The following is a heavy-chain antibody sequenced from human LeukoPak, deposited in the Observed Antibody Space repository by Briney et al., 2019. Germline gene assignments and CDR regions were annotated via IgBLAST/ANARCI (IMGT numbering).Heavy chain of an antibody. CDR1: GGSVSSGNFY. CDR3: ARIHRYCSGGACYVLDN. J-gene: IGHJ4*02. D-gene: IGHD2-15*01. Sequence: SETLSLTCTVSGGSVSSGNFYWSWIRQPPGKALEWIGYIYYSGSTNYNPSFKSRITISVDTSRNQFSLQLSSVTAADTAVYYCARIHRYCSGGACYVLDNWGQGTLVAVSS. V-gene: IGHV4-61*01. CDR2: IYYSGST.